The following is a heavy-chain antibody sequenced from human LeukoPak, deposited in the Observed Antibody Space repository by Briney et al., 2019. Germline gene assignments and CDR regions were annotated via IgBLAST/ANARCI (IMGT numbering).Heavy chain of an antibody. CDR2: IYYSGST. V-gene: IGHV4-59*01. D-gene: IGHD6-19*01. Sequence: RSSETLSLTCTVSGGSLSSYYWSWIRQPPGKGLEWIGYIYYSGSTNYNPSLQSRVTISVDTSKNQFFLKLSSVTAADTAGYYCARASYSSGWGTSDYWRQGTLVSVPS. CDR1: GGSLSSYY. CDR3: ARASYSSGWGTSDY. J-gene: IGHJ4*02.